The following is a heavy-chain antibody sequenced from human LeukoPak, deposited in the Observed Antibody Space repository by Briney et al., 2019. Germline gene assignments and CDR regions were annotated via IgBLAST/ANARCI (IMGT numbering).Heavy chain of an antibody. D-gene: IGHD3-22*01. J-gene: IGHJ4*02. V-gene: IGHV3-33*01. CDR2: IWYDGSNK. CDR3: ARDYYYDSSGYWDYYFDY. Sequence: GGSLRLSCAASGFTFSRFGMHWVRQAPGKGLEWVAVIWYDGSNKYYADSGKGRFTISRDNSKNTLYLEMNSLRAEDTAVYYCARDYYYDSSGYWDYYFDYWGQGTLVSVSS. CDR1: GFTFSRFG.